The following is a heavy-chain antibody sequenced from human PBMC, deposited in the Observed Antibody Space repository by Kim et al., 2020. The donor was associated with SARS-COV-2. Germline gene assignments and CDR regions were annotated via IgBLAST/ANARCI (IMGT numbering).Heavy chain of an antibody. J-gene: IGHJ3*02. CDR3: ARENYDILTGYSPGDAFDI. D-gene: IGHD3-9*01. V-gene: IGHV1-69*04. Sequence: GRVTITADKSTSTAYMELSSLRSEDTAVYYCARENYDILTGYSPGDAFDIWGQGTMVTVSS.